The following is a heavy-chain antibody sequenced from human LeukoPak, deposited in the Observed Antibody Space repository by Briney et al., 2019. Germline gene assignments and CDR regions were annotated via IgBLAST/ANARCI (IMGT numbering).Heavy chain of an antibody. CDR2: ISTYNGNT. Sequence: ASVKVSCKTSGHTFANFGISWVRQAPGQGLEWMGWISTYNGNTYYVDSLQDRVTMTTDTSTNTAYLELRSLRSDDTALYYCAKGSHSSAPYLDFWGQGTLVTVSS. V-gene: IGHV1-18*01. D-gene: IGHD3-22*01. J-gene: IGHJ4*02. CDR1: GHTFANFG. CDR3: AKGSHSSAPYLDF.